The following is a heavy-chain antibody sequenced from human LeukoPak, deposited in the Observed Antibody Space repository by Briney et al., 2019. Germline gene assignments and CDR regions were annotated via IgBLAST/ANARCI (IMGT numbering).Heavy chain of an antibody. CDR2: INTNTGSP. J-gene: IGHJ5*02. V-gene: IGHV7-4-1*02. Sequence: ASVKVSCKASGYTFTSYAMNWVRQTPGQGLEWMGWINTNTGSPTYAQGFTGRFVFSLDTSVSTAYLQISSLEAEDTAVYYCARRSSSGYYWFDPWGQGTLVTVSS. CDR1: GYTFTSYA. D-gene: IGHD3-22*01. CDR3: ARRSSSGYYWFDP.